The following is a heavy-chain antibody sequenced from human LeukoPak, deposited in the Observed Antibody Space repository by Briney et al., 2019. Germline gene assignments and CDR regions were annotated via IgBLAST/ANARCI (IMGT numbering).Heavy chain of an antibody. Sequence: GGALRLSCAASGFTFSGYSMNWVRQAPGKGLEWGSSISSSSSYIYYADSVKGRFTISRDNAKNSLYLQMNSLSAVATAVYYCARDIGGTVTTLHAFDIWGKGTMVTVSS. V-gene: IGHV3-21*01. CDR2: ISSSSSYI. D-gene: IGHD4-17*01. J-gene: IGHJ3*02. CDR3: ARDIGGTVTTLHAFDI. CDR1: GFTFSGYS.